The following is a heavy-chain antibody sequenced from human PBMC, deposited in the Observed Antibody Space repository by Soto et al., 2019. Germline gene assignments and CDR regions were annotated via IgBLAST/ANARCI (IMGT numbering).Heavy chain of an antibody. Sequence: EVPLVESGGGLVQPGGSLRLSCAASGFTVSSNYMSWVRQAPGKGLECVSVIYSGGSTYYADSVKGRFTISRDNSKNTLYLQMNSLRAEDTAVYYCARGYGDFDWYFDLWGRGTLVTVSS. D-gene: IGHD4-17*01. V-gene: IGHV3-66*01. CDR2: IYSGGST. CDR1: GFTVSSNY. J-gene: IGHJ2*01. CDR3: ARGYGDFDWYFDL.